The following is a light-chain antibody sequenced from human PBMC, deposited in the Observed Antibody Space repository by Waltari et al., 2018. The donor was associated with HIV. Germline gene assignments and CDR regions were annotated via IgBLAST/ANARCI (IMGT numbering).Light chain of an antibody. J-gene: IGKJ2*01. CDR3: EHYYDAPYT. CDR2: WAA. CDR1: QSVFYRSNNKNF. Sequence: DTVMTQSPDSLVVSLGEGATINCKSSQSVFYRSNNKNFLAWYHRKPGQPPRVLIYWAATRESVVPDRFSGSGFGTDCTRTISSLQAEDVEVYYCEHYYDAPYTFGQGTRLEIK. V-gene: IGKV4-1*01.